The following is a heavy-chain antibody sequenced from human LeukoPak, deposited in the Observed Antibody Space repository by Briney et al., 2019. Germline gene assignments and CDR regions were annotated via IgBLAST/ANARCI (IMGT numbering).Heavy chain of an antibody. CDR1: GYTFTSYG. CDR2: ISAYNGNT. D-gene: IGHD3-22*01. Sequence: ASVKVSCKASGYTFTSYGISWVRQAPGQGLEWMGWISAYNGNTNYAQKLQGRVTMTTDTSTSTAYMELRSLRSDDTAVYYCAITLRSSGYPTFDYWGQGTLVTVSS. J-gene: IGHJ4*02. CDR3: AITLRSSGYPTFDY. V-gene: IGHV1-18*01.